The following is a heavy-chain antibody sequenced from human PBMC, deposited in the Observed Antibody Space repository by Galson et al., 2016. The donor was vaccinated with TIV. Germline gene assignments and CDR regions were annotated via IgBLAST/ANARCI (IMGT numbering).Heavy chain of an antibody. J-gene: IGHJ6*03. CDR2: ILPIFGAA. Sequence: SVKVSCKASGGTFNIYAINWVRQAPGQGLEWMGGILPIFGAATYAQKFQGRVTITADESTNTAYMELSSLKSDDTAMYYCARPSSSCRGCSYYYYMDAWARGPRSPSP. CDR1: GGTFNIYA. D-gene: IGHD6-19*01. V-gene: IGHV1-69*13. CDR3: ARPSSSCRGCSYYYYMDA.